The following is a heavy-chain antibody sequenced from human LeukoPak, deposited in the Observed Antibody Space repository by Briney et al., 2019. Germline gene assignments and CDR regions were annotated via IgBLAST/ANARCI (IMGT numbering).Heavy chain of an antibody. J-gene: IGHJ4*02. CDR2: LFYTGSI. V-gene: IGHV4-39*01. D-gene: IGHD1-1*01. Sequence: SDTLSLTCTVSGGSINSGSYYWGFIRQPPGKGLEWIGSLFYTGSIYYNPSLESRVTISADTSKNQFSLKLNSVTAADTAVYYCARRGRTGSTFDYWGQGTLVTVSS. CDR3: ARRGRTGSTFDY. CDR1: GGSINSGSYY.